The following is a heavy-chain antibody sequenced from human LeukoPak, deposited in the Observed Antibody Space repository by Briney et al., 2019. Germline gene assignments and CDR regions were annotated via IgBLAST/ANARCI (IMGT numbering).Heavy chain of an antibody. CDR3: ARVRLFRNGAFDI. D-gene: IGHD3-22*01. Sequence: GASVKVSCKASGYTFTNYGITRVRQAPGQGLEWMGWISAYNGNTNYAQKLQGRVTMTTDTSTSTAYMELRSLRSDDTAVYYCARVRLFRNGAFDIWGQGTMVTVSS. V-gene: IGHV1-18*01. CDR2: ISAYNGNT. J-gene: IGHJ3*02. CDR1: GYTFTNYG.